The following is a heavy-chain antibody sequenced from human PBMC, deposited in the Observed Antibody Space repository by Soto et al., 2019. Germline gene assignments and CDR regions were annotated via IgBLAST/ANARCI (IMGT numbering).Heavy chain of an antibody. Sequence: QVQLQQWGAGLLKPSETLSLTCAVYGGSFSGYYWSWIRQPPGKRLEWIGEINHSGSTNYNPSLKSRVTISVDTSKNQFSLKLSSVTAADTAVYYCARSIAVAVAWFDPWGQGTLVTVSS. CDR3: ARSIAVAVAWFDP. V-gene: IGHV4-34*01. CDR2: INHSGST. J-gene: IGHJ5*02. D-gene: IGHD6-19*01. CDR1: GGSFSGYY.